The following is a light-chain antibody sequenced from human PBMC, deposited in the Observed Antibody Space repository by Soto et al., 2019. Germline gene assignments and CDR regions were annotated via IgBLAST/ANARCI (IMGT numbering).Light chain of an antibody. CDR3: LLSDGGDRRV. Sequence: QAVVTQEPSVTVSPGGTVTLTCGSSTGAVTSGHYPYWIQQKPGQAPRTLIYDTNNKHSWTPARFSGSLLGGKAALTLSGAQPGDEAEYYCLLSDGGDRRVFGGGTKLTVL. CDR1: TGAVTSGHY. J-gene: IGLJ2*01. V-gene: IGLV7-46*01. CDR2: DTN.